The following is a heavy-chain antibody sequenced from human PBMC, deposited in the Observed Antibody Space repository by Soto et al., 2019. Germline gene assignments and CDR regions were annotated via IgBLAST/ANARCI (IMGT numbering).Heavy chain of an antibody. Sequence: PGGSLRLSCAASGFTFSSYWMSWVRQTPGEGLEWVANMNQDGSEKYYVDSMKGRFTISRDNAKNSLYLQMNSLRAEDTAVYYCARDRVGTTRDKAPDFWGQGTLVTSP. D-gene: IGHD1-26*01. CDR1: GFTFSSYW. V-gene: IGHV3-7*01. CDR3: ARDRVGTTRDKAPDF. CDR2: MNQDGSEK. J-gene: IGHJ4*02.